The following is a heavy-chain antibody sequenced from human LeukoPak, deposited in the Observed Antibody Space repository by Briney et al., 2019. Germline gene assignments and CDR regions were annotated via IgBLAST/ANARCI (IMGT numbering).Heavy chain of an antibody. CDR1: GFTFNGYW. J-gene: IGHJ4*02. V-gene: IGHV3-7*01. CDR2: ISQDGRQK. Sequence: GGSLRLSCAASGFTFNGYWMNWVRQAPGKGLEWVASISQDGRQKYYVDSVKGRFTISRDNAENSLYLQMNSLRVEDTALYYCGYGRTWYFDYGGQGTLVTVSS. D-gene: IGHD6-13*01. CDR3: GYGRTWYFDY.